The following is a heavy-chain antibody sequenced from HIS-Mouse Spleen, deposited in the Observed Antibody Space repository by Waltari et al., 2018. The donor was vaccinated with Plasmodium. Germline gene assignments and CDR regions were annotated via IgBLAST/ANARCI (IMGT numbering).Heavy chain of an antibody. D-gene: IGHD2-2*01. CDR2: IHSYGSST. CDR3: ARTKVVVGTGDAVDI. J-gene: IGHJ3*02. CDR1: GFTFSSYW. V-gene: IGHV3-74*01. Sequence: ASGFTFSSYWMHWVRQAPGKGRVWVARIHSYGSSTRYADSVKVRFPISRDNAKNTVYMQMNSRRAEDTAVYYCARTKVVVGTGDAVDIWGQGTMVTVSS.